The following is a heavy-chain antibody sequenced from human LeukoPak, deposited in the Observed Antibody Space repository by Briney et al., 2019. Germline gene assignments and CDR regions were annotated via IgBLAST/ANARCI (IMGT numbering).Heavy chain of an antibody. CDR2: INTDGSST. D-gene: IGHD6-6*01. V-gene: IGHV3-74*01. J-gene: IGHJ4*02. CDR1: GFTFSSYW. CDR3: AKAASPYSSDFDY. Sequence: GGSLRLSCAASGFTFSSYWMHWVRQAPGKGLVWVSRINTDGSSTSYADSVKGRFTISRDNSKNTLYLQMNSLRAEDTAVYYCAKAASPYSSDFDYWGQGTLVTVSS.